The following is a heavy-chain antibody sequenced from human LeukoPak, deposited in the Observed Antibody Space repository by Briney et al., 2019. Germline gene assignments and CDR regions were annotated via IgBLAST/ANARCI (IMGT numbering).Heavy chain of an antibody. V-gene: IGHV4-34*01. D-gene: IGHD1-26*01. J-gene: IGHJ6*03. CDR3: ARLSVIVGAALEYYYYYMDV. CDR1: GGTFSGYY. Sequence: KTSETLSLTCDVYGGTFSGYYWSWIRQPPGKRLEWVGESNDSGGTNYNPSLKSRVTISADKSKNQVSLRLTSVTAADTAVYYCARLSVIVGAALEYYYYYMDVWGQGTTVTVSS. CDR2: SNDSGGT.